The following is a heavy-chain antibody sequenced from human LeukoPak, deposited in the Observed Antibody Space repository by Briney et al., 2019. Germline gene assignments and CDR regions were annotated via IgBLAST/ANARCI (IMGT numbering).Heavy chain of an antibody. Sequence: SETLSLTCTVSGGSISSSSYYWGWIRQPPGKGLEWIGSIYYSENTHYNPTLKSRVTISVDTSKNQFSLKVTSVTAADTAVYYCARGPPYYYDNSGYYRFDYWGQGTLVTVSS. J-gene: IGHJ4*02. D-gene: IGHD3-22*01. CDR3: ARGPPYYYDNSGYYRFDY. CDR1: GGSISSSSYY. V-gene: IGHV4-39*07. CDR2: IYYSENT.